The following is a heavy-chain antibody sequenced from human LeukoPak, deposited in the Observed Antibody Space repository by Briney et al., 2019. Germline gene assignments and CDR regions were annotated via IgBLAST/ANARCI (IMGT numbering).Heavy chain of an antibody. Sequence: GGSLRLSCAASGLTVSSNCMSWVRQAPGKGLEWVSFIYSGGDTYYADSVKGRFTISRDNAKNSLYLQMNSLRAEDTAVYYCASWPLRGYSLDYWGQGTLATVSS. CDR2: IYSGGDT. J-gene: IGHJ4*02. CDR3: ASWPLRGYSLDY. V-gene: IGHV3-53*01. CDR1: GLTVSSNC. D-gene: IGHD5-18*01.